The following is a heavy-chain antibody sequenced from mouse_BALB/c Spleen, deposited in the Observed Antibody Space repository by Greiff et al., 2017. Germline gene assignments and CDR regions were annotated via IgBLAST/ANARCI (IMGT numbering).Heavy chain of an antibody. CDR2: IRLKSNNYAT. CDR1: GFTFSNYW. D-gene: IGHD3-2*01. CDR3: TRDSSGYVGFAY. J-gene: IGHJ3*01. V-gene: IGHV6-6*02. Sequence: EVKLVESGGGLVQPGGSMKLSCVASGFTFSNYWMNWVRQSPEKGLEWVAEIRLKSNNYATHYAESVKGRFTISRADSKSSVYLQMNNLRAEDTGIYYCTRDSSGYVGFAYWGQGTLVTVSA.